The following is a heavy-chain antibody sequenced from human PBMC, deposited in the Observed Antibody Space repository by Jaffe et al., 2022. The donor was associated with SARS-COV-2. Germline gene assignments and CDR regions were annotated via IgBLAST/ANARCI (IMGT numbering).Heavy chain of an antibody. CDR2: INPSGGST. J-gene: IGHJ3*02. CDR1: GYTFTSYY. Sequence: QVQLVQSGAEVKKPGASVKVSCKASGYTFTSYYMHWVRQAPGQGLEWMGIINPSGGSTSYAQKLQGRVTMTRDTSTSTVYMELSSLRSEDTAVYYCARVPTVTTGAYAFDIWGQGTMVTVSS. D-gene: IGHD4-17*01. CDR3: ARVPTVTTGAYAFDI. V-gene: IGHV1-46*04.